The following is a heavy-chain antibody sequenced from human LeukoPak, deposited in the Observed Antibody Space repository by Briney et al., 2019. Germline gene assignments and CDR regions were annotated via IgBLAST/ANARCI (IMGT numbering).Heavy chain of an antibody. CDR3: ALTVLNYYGMDV. Sequence: PSETLSLTCTVSGGSISSYYWSWIRQPPGKGLEWIGSIYHSGSTYYNPSLKSRVTISVDTSKNQFSLKLSSVTAADTAVYYCALTVLNYYGMDVWGQGTTVTVSS. CDR2: IYHSGST. CDR1: GGSISSYY. D-gene: IGHD4-17*01. V-gene: IGHV4-59*04. J-gene: IGHJ6*02.